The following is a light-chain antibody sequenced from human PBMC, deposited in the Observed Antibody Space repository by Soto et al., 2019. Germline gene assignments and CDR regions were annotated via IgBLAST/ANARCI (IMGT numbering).Light chain of an antibody. CDR1: QNIGVY. V-gene: IGKV1-39*01. CDR2: AAS. Sequence: ITITQSLSSLSASIGDRVTIPCRASQNIGVYLNWYQKKPGKAPKLLIHAASSLHSGVPSTFSGSGSGTDFALTISSLQPEDFATYYCHQTAANPWTFAQGTKVAIK. CDR3: HQTAANPWT. J-gene: IGKJ1*01.